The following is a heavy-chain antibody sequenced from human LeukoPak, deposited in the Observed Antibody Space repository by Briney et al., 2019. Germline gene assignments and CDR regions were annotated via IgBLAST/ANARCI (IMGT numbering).Heavy chain of an antibody. CDR2: MNPNSGNT. CDR1: GYTFTGYY. D-gene: IGHD4-23*01. Sequence: ASVKVSCKASGYTFTGYYMHWVRQAPGQGLEWMEWMNPNSGNTGYAQKFQGRVTITRNTSISTAYMELSSLRSEDTAVYYCARGGGRAFDIWGQGTMVTVSS. J-gene: IGHJ3*02. CDR3: ARGGGRAFDI. V-gene: IGHV1-8*03.